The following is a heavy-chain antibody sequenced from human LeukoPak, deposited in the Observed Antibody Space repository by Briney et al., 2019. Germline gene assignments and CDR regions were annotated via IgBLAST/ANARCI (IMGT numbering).Heavy chain of an antibody. CDR1: GFTFSSYG. D-gene: IGHD4-11*01. V-gene: IGHV3-33*06. Sequence: PGRSLRLSCAASGFTFSSYGMHWVRQAPGKGLEWVAVIWYDGSNKYYADSVKGRFTISRDNSKNTLYLQMNSLRAEDTAVYYCAKDPDYSNYGWFDPWGKGTLVTVSS. J-gene: IGHJ5*02. CDR2: IWYDGSNK. CDR3: AKDPDYSNYGWFDP.